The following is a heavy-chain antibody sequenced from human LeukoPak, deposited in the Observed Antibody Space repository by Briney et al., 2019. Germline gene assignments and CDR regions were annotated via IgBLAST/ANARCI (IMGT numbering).Heavy chain of an antibody. CDR1: GGSISSGGYS. Sequence: PSETLSLTCAVSGGSISSGGYSCSWIRQPPGKGLEWIGYIYHGGSTYYNPSLKSRVTISVDTSKNQFSLKLSSVTAADTAVYYCARVLGTGYYTGVVEQYYFDYWGQGTLVTVSS. D-gene: IGHD3/OR15-3a*01. J-gene: IGHJ4*02. CDR2: IYHGGST. CDR3: ARVLGTGYYTGVVEQYYFDY. V-gene: IGHV4-30-2*05.